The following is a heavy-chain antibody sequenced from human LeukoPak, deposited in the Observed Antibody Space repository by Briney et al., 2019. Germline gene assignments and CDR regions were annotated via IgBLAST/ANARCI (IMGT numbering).Heavy chain of an antibody. CDR2: ISSGSSTI. CDR3: ARDVEQWLVRVYYFDY. D-gene: IGHD6-19*01. Sequence: GGSLRLSCVASGFTFTDFWINWVRQAPGKGLEWVSYISSGSSTIYYADSVKGRFTISRDNAKNSLYLQMNSLRAEDTAVYYCARDVEQWLVRVYYFDYWGQGTLVTASS. CDR1: GFTFTDFW. V-gene: IGHV3-48*01. J-gene: IGHJ4*02.